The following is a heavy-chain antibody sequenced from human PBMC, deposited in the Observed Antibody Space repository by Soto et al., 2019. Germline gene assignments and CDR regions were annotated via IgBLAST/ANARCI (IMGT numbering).Heavy chain of an antibody. CDR1: GFRFKSFV. V-gene: IGHV3-30*19. CDR3: ARWGTTGGFDL. Sequence: QVQLVESGGGVVQPGTSLRLSCAASGFRFKSFVMHWVRQAPGKGLEWVAFTSYDGNNKHYGDSVKGRFTVSRDNSQNTLHLQMDCLRLEDTALYYCARWGTTGGFDLWGQGTLVSGSS. CDR2: TSYDGNNK. J-gene: IGHJ4*02. D-gene: IGHD4-17*01.